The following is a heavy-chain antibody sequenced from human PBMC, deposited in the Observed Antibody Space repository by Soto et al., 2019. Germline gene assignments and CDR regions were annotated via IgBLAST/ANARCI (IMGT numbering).Heavy chain of an antibody. CDR2: ISGYNGNT. J-gene: IGHJ6*02. V-gene: IGHV1-18*01. Sequence: QVQLVQSGAEVKKPGASVTVSCKASGYTFTNYGFSWVRQAPGQGLEWMGWISGYNGNTKYAEKFQNRVTMTTDTSTNTAHMELWSLRSDYTAVYYCAREGQAPYYYYGMDVWGQGTAVTVSS. CDR1: GYTFTNYG. CDR3: AREGQAPYYYYGMDV.